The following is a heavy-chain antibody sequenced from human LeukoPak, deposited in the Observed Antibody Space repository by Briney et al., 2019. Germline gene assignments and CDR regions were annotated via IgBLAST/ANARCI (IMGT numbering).Heavy chain of an antibody. CDR3: ARKYTSGWPN. Sequence: ESLKIPCKTSGYRFTTYWIGWVRQMPGKGLEWMGIIYPADSDTTYSPSFQGQVTISADKSISTAYLQWSSLKASDTAMYYCARKYTSGWPNWGQGTLVTVSS. D-gene: IGHD6-19*01. J-gene: IGHJ4*02. CDR1: GYRFTTYW. CDR2: IYPADSDT. V-gene: IGHV5-51*01.